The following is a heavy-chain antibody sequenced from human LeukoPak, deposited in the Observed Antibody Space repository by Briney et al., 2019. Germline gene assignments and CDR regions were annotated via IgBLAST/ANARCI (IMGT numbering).Heavy chain of an antibody. J-gene: IGHJ3*02. CDR3: AHRQLAAAFDI. Sequence: SGPTLVKPTQTLTLTCTFSGFSLSTSGVGVGWIRQPPGKALEWLALIYWNDDNRYSPSLKSRLTITKDTSKNQVVLTMAYMDPVDTATYYCAHRQLAAAFDIWGQGSLVTVSS. CDR1: GFSLSTSGVG. V-gene: IGHV2-5*01. D-gene: IGHD6-13*01. CDR2: IYWNDDN.